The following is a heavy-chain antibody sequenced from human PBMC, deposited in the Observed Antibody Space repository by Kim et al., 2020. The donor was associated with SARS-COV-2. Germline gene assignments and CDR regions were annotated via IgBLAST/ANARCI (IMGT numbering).Heavy chain of an antibody. CDR3: AREGRPYYYSGMDV. V-gene: IGHV1-69*01. J-gene: IGHJ6*02. Sequence: AQKFQGRVTITADESTSTAYMELSRLRSEDTAVYYCAREGRPYYYSGMDVWGQGTTVTVSS.